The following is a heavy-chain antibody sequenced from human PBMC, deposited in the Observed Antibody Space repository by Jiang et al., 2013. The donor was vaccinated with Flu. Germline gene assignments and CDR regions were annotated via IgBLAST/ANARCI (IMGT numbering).Heavy chain of an antibody. J-gene: IGHJ6*02. CDR2: LYPEDGET. D-gene: IGHD2-2*01. CDR3: ATGRIVVVPAAYYYYYGMDV. V-gene: IGHV1-24*01. Sequence: GKGTLSGWEVLYPEDGETIYAQKFQGRVTMTEDTSTDTAYMELSSLRSEDTAVYYCATGRIVVVPAAYYYYYGMDVWGQGTTVTVSS.